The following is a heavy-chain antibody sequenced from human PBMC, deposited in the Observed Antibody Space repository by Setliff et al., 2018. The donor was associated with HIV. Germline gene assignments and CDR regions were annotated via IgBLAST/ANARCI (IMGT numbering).Heavy chain of an antibody. J-gene: IGHJ4*02. V-gene: IGHV4-39*01. CDR2: ISHSGGT. D-gene: IGHD6-6*01. CDR3: ARRPPYSSSPRDFFDF. CDR1: GDSISSNNYY. Sequence: SETLSLTCTVSVSGDSISSNNYYWAWIRQPPGTGLEWIGEISHSGGTNYNPSLESRLTISIDTSRNQFSLRLTSVSVADTAVYFCARRPPYSSSPRDFFDFWGPGTLVTVS.